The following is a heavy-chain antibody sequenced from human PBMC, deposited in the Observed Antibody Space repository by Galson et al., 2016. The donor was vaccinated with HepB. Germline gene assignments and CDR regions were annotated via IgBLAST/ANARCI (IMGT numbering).Heavy chain of an antibody. CDR3: SRDVVIVLPTATALSYYYYMDV. CDR2: IYYSGST. D-gene: IGHD2/OR15-2a*01. J-gene: IGHJ6*03. V-gene: IGHV4-31*11. Sequence: TLSLTCAVYGGSLSGYYWSRIRQHPGKGLEWIGYIYYSGSTYYNPSLKSRLTISVDTSKNQFSLKLRSVTAADTAVYYCSRDVVIVLPTATALSYYYYMDVWGKGTTVTVSS. CDR1: GGSLSGYY.